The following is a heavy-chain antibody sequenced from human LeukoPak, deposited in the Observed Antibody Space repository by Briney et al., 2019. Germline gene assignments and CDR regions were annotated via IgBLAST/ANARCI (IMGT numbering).Heavy chain of an antibody. J-gene: IGHJ5*02. CDR3: AKAASSSWYGPDFLNWFDP. V-gene: IGHV3-23*01. CDR2: ISGSGGST. Sequence: PGGSLRLSCAASGFTFSSYAMSWVRQAPGKGLEWVSAISGSGGSTYYADSVKGRFTISRDNSKNTLYLQMNSLRAEDTAVYYCAKAASSSWYGPDFLNWFDPWGQGTLVTVSS. D-gene: IGHD6-13*01. CDR1: GFTFSSYA.